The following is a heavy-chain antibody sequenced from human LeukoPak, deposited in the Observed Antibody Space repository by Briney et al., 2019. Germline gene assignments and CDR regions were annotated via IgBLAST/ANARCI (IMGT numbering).Heavy chain of an antibody. CDR1: GFTFSSSW. CDR2: IKQDGSEK. D-gene: IGHD3-22*01. CDR3: ARDLVVIPFDY. J-gene: IGHJ4*02. V-gene: IGHV3-7*01. Sequence: GGSLRLSCAASGFTFSSSWMSWVRQAPGKGLEWVANIKQDGSEKYYVDSVKGRFTISRDNAKNSLYLQMNSLRAEDTAVYYCARDLVVIPFDYWGQGALVTVSS.